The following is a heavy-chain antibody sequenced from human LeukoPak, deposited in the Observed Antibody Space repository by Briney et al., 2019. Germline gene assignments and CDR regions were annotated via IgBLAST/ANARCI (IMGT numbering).Heavy chain of an antibody. J-gene: IGHJ6*03. CDR1: GGSISSYY. CDR2: IYYSGST. Sequence: PSETLSLTCTVSGGSISSYYWSWIRQPPGKGLEWIGYIYYSGSTNYNPSLKSRVTISVDTSKNQFSLKLSSVTAADTAVYYCARVSYYGSGSFYKVYYYYYMDVWGKGTTVTISS. CDR3: ARVSYYGSGSFYKVYYYYYMDV. V-gene: IGHV4-59*01. D-gene: IGHD3-10*01.